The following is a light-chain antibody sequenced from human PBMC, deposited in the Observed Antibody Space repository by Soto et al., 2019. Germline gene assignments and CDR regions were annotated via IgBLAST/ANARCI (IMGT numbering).Light chain of an antibody. V-gene: IGLV2-11*01. Sequence: QSVLTQPRSVSGSPGQSVTISCTGPSTDVGGYNYVSWYQQHPGKAPKLIIYDVSRRPSGVPDRFSGSESGNTASLTISGLQAEDEADYHCCSYAGSYTWVFGGGTQLTVL. CDR3: CSYAGSYTWV. CDR2: DVS. CDR1: STDVGGYNY. J-gene: IGLJ3*02.